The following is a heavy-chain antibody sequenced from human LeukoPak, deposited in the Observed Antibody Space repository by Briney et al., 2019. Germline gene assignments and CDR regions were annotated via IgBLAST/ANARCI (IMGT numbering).Heavy chain of an antibody. CDR2: IIPIFGTA. D-gene: IGHD3-9*01. V-gene: IGHV1-69*06. CDR1: GGTFSSYA. CDR3: AVTQGDYDILTGYYKVGWFDP. J-gene: IGHJ5*02. Sequence: SVKVSCKASGGTFSSYAISWVRQAPGQGLEWMGGIIPIFGTANYAQKFQGRVTITADKSTSTAYMELSSLRPEDTAVYYCAVTQGDYDILTGYYKVGWFDPWGQGTLVTVSS.